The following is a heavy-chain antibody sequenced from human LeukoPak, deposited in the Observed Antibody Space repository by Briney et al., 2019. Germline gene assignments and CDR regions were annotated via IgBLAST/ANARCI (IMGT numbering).Heavy chain of an antibody. J-gene: IGHJ4*02. CDR1: GGTFSSYA. V-gene: IGHV1-69*13. CDR3: ARENDSSGYYHPSFDY. D-gene: IGHD3-22*01. CDR2: IIPIFGTA. Sequence: SVKVSCKASGGTFSSYAISWVRQAPGHGLEWMGGIIPIFGTANYAQKFQGRVPITADESTSTAYMELSSLRSEDTAVYYCARENDSSGYYHPSFDYWGQGTLVTVSS.